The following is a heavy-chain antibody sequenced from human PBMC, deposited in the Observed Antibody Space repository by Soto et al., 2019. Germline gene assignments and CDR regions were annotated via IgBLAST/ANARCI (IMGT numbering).Heavy chain of an antibody. Sequence: LSLTCAVSGGSISSGGYSWSWIRQPPGKGLEWIGYVYHSGSTYYNPSLKSRVTISVDRSKNQFSLKLSSVTAADTAVYYCARGPPNTYWGQGTLVTVSS. CDR3: ARGPPNTY. CDR2: VYHSGST. CDR1: GGSISSGGYS. V-gene: IGHV4-30-2*01. J-gene: IGHJ4*02. D-gene: IGHD2-8*01.